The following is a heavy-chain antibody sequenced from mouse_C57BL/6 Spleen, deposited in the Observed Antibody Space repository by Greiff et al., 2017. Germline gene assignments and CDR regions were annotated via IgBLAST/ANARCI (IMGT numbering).Heavy chain of an antibody. J-gene: IGHJ3*01. D-gene: IGHD1-1*01. CDR1: GYAFSSSW. CDR2: IYPGDGDT. V-gene: IGHV1-82*01. Sequence: QVQLQQSGPELVKPGASVKISCKASGYAFSSSWMNWVKQRPGKGLEWIGRIYPGDGDTNYNGKFKGKATLTADKSSSTAYMQLSSLTSEDSAVYFCASFIGFAYWGQGTLVTVSA. CDR3: ASFIGFAY.